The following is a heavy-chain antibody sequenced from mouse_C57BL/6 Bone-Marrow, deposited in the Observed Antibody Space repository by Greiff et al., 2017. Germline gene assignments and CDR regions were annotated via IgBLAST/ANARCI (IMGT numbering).Heavy chain of an antibody. CDR1: GYTFTSYW. J-gene: IGHJ1*03. CDR2: IDPSDSET. V-gene: IGHV1-52*01. D-gene: IGHD2-2*01. Sequence: QVQLQQPGAELVRPGSSVKLSCKASGYTFTSYWMHWVKQRPIQGLEWIGNIDPSDSETHYNQKFKDKATLTVDKSSSTAYMQLSSLTSEDSAVYYCARSGYYWYFDGWGTGTTVTVSS. CDR3: ARSGYYWYFDG.